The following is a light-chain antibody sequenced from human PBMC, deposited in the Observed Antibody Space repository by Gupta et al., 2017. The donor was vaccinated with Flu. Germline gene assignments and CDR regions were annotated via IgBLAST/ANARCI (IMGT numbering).Light chain of an antibody. J-gene: IGLJ2*01. CDR1: GSTFANNY. V-gene: IGLV1-51*02. CDR3: GTWNGGLGTGI. Sequence: QSVLTHPPSVSAASGQKVTFFRPGRGSTFANNYISWYQPLPGRAPQLLIYANTHRPSGIPDRFSASKSGTSATLGITGLQTGDEAVYYCGTWNGGLGTGIFGGGTKVTVL. CDR2: ANT.